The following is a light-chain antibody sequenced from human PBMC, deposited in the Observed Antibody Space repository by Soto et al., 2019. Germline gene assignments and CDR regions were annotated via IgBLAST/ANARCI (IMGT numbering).Light chain of an antibody. CDR2: GAS. J-gene: IGKJ4*02. CDR3: QQYGSSR. CDR1: QSVSSSY. V-gene: IGKV3-20*01. Sequence: EIVLTQSPGTLSLSPGERATLSCRASQSVSSSYLAWYQQQPGQAPRLLIYGASSRATGIPDRFSGGGSGTYFNLTISRLEHEDFAVYYCQQYGSSRFGGGTKVEIK.